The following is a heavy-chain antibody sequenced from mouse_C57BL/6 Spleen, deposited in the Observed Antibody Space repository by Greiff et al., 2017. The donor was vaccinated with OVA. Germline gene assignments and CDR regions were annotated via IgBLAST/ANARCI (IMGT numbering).Heavy chain of an antibody. J-gene: IGHJ4*01. CDR3: ARGNPYYAMDY. V-gene: IGHV5-17*01. D-gene: IGHD2-1*01. CDR1: GFTFSDYG. Sequence: EVKLVESGGGLVKPGGSLKLSCAASGFTFSDYGMHWVRQAPEKGLEWVAYISSGSSTIYYADTVKGRFTISRDNAKNTLFLQRTSLRSEDTAMYYCARGNPYYAMDYWGQGTSVTVSS. CDR2: ISSGSSTI.